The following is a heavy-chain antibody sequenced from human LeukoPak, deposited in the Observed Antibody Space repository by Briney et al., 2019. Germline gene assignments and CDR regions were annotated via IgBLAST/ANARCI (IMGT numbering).Heavy chain of an antibody. CDR1: GYTFTIYG. CDR3: ARDKDSSGYYNWFDP. Sequence: ASVSVSSTASGYTFTIYGISWVRQAPGQGLEWMGWISAYNGNTNYAQKLQGRVTMTTDTSTSTAYMELRSLRSDDTAVYYCARDKDSSGYYNWFDPWGQGTLVTVSS. J-gene: IGHJ5*02. V-gene: IGHV1-18*01. D-gene: IGHD3-22*01. CDR2: ISAYNGNT.